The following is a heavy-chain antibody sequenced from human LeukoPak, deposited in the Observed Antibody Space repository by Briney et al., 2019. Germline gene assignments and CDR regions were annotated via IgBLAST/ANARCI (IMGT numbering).Heavy chain of an antibody. CDR2: IKQDGSEK. J-gene: IGHJ4*02. D-gene: IGHD3-3*01. CDR3: ASTYYDFWSGYYYFDY. CDR1: GFTFSSYW. Sequence: PGGSLRLSCEASGFTFSSYWMSWVRQAPGKGLEWVANIKQDGSEKYYVDSVKGRFTISRDNAKNSLYLQMNSLRAEDTAVYYCASTYYDFWSGYYYFDYWGQGTLVTVSS. V-gene: IGHV3-7*05.